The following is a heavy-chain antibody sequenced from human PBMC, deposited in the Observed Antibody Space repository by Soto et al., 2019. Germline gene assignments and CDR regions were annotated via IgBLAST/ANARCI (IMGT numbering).Heavy chain of an antibody. D-gene: IGHD1-26*01. CDR1: GFSFSSYG. V-gene: IGHV3-33*03. J-gene: IGHJ3*01. CDR2: IWYDGSNK. Sequence: GGSLRLSCAASGFSFSSYGMHWVRQAPGKGLDWVAVIWYDGSNKYYAESVKGRFTISRDNSKSTLYVQMNSLTVEDTAVYYCARAQYTGSYFDACDVWGQGTMVTVSS. CDR3: ARAQYTGSYFDACDV.